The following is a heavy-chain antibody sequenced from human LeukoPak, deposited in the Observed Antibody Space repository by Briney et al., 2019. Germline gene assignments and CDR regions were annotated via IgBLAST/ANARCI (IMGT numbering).Heavy chain of an antibody. CDR1: NYSISTDYY. J-gene: IGHJ4*02. CDR2: MYHSGST. CDR3: ARALYGLSDY. Sequence: SETLSLTCTVSNYSISTDYYWGWIRQPPGKGLEWIGTMYHSGSTYYNPSLKSRVTISVDTSKNQFSLKLSSVTAADTAVYYCARALYGLSDYWGQGTLVTVSS. V-gene: IGHV4-38-2*02. D-gene: IGHD2-8*01.